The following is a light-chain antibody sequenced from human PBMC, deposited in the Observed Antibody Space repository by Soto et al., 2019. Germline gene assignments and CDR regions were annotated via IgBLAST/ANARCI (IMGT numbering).Light chain of an antibody. CDR2: GAS. Sequence: EIVMTQSPATLSVSPGERATLSCRASQSVSSNLAWYQQKPGQAPRLLIYGASTRATGIPARFSGSGSGTEFPLTISSLQSEDFEVYYCQQYNNCPGTFGQGTKVEI. V-gene: IGKV3-15*01. CDR1: QSVSSN. J-gene: IGKJ1*01. CDR3: QQYNNCPGT.